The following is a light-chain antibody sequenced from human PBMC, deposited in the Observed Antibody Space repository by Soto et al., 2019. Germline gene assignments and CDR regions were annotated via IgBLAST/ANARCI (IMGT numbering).Light chain of an antibody. CDR2: DNN. CDR1: SSNIGSNY. Sequence: QSVLTQPPSASGTPGQMVTISCSGSSSNIGSNYVSWYHRVPGSAPKLLIYDNNERPSGIPDRFSGSKSGTSATLDITGLQTGDEGDYYCGTWDSRLRVVVFGGGTKVTVL. J-gene: IGLJ2*01. V-gene: IGLV1-51*01. CDR3: GTWDSRLRVVV.